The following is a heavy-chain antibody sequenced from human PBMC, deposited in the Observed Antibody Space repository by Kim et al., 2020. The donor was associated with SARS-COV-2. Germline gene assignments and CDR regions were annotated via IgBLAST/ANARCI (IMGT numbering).Heavy chain of an antibody. CDR3: ARGTIAAAGFNWFDP. Sequence: SQTLSLTCAISGDSVSSNSAAWNWIRQSPSRGLEWLGRTYYRSKWYNDYAVSVKSRITINPDTSKSQFSLQLNSVTPEDTAVYYCARGTIAAAGFNWFDPWGQGTLVTVSS. V-gene: IGHV6-1*01. J-gene: IGHJ5*02. CDR1: GDSVSSNSAA. CDR2: TYYRSKWYN. D-gene: IGHD6-13*01.